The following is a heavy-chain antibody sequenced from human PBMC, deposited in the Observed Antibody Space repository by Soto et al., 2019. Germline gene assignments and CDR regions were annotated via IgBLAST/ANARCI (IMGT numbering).Heavy chain of an antibody. D-gene: IGHD3-10*01. CDR2: IYHSGST. Sequence: SETLSLTCTVSGGSISSSNWWSWVRQPPGKGLEWIGEIYHSGSTNYNPSLKSRVTISVDKSRNQFSLKLSSVTAADTAVYYCARDKNNMVRRVRNYYYGMDVWGQGTTVTVSS. CDR3: ARDKNNMVRRVRNYYYGMDV. CDR1: GGSISSSNW. V-gene: IGHV4-4*02. J-gene: IGHJ6*02.